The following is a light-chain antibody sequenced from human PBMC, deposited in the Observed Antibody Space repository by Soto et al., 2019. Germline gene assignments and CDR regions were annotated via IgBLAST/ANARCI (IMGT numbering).Light chain of an antibody. CDR2: EGS. V-gene: IGLV2-23*01. Sequence: QSALTQPASVPGSPGQSITISCTGTSSDVGSYNYVSWYQQHPGKAPKLMIYEGSKRPSGVSNRFSGSKSGNTASLTISGLQAEDEADYYCCSYAGSSTYVFGTGTKVTVL. J-gene: IGLJ1*01. CDR1: SSDVGSYNY. CDR3: CSYAGSSTYV.